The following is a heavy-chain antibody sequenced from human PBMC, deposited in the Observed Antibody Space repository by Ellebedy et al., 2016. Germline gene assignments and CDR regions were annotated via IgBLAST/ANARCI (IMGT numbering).Heavy chain of an antibody. CDR1: GFTFSSYA. J-gene: IGHJ2*01. CDR3: AKVKVGAASYWYFDL. Sequence: GESLKISXAASGFTFSSYAMSWVRQAPGKGLEWVSAISGSGGSTYYADSVKGRFTISRDNSKNTLYLQMNSLRAEDTAVYYCAKVKVGAASYWYFDLWGRGTLVTVSS. D-gene: IGHD1-26*01. V-gene: IGHV3-23*01. CDR2: ISGSGGST.